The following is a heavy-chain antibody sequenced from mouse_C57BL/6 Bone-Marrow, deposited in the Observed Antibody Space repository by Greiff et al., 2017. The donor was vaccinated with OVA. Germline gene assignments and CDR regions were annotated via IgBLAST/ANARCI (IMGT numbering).Heavy chain of an antibody. V-gene: IGHV5-6*01. Sequence: EVKLVESGGDLVKPGGSLKLSCAASGFTFSSYGMSWARQTPDKRLEWVATISSGGSYTYYPDSVKGRFTISRDNAKNTLYLQMSSLKSEDTAMYYCARHFYFEWWYFDVWGTGTTVTVSS. J-gene: IGHJ1*03. CDR3: ARHFYFEWWYFDV. CDR2: ISSGGSYT. D-gene: IGHD2-4*01. CDR1: GFTFSSYG.